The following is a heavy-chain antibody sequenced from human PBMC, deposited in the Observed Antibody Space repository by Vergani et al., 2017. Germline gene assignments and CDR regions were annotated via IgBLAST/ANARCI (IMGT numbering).Heavy chain of an antibody. D-gene: IGHD3-16*01. V-gene: IGHV1-69-2*01. CDR1: GFTFTDYY. CDR3: ARSGGVGTLGHFAL. CDR2: INPGDGAT. J-gene: IGHJ4*02. Sequence: QLTQSGTEVKKAGATVKISCKVSGFTFTDYYLHWVRVGPGKGLTWMGVINPGDGATIYAAHFQGRVTIAADTSRDTGYMELRTLNPDDTAIYFCARSGGVGTLGHFALWGQGTLVTVSS.